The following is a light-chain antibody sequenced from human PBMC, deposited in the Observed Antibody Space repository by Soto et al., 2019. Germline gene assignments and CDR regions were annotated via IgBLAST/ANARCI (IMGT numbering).Light chain of an antibody. Sequence: EIVVTQSPATLSVSPREGATLSCRASQSVSSKLAWYQQKPGQAPRLLIYGASTRATGIPDRFSGSGSGTDFTLTISSLEPEDFAVYYCQQRSNWPWTFGQGTKVDIK. V-gene: IGKV3-11*01. CDR2: GAS. J-gene: IGKJ1*01. CDR3: QQRSNWPWT. CDR1: QSVSSK.